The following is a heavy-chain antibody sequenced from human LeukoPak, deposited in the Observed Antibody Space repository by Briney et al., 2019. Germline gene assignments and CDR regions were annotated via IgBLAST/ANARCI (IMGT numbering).Heavy chain of an antibody. J-gene: IGHJ3*02. V-gene: IGHV3-21*01. CDR2: ISSSSSYI. CDR3: ARDLRPYSFYDNLAFDI. Sequence: GSLRPPCAASGFTFSHYTMNWVRQAPGKGLEWVSSISSSSSYIYYADSVKGRFTISRDNAKNSLYLQVNSLRAEDTAVYYCARDLRPYSFYDNLAFDIWGQGTMVTVSS. CDR1: GFTFSHYT. D-gene: IGHD5/OR15-5a*01.